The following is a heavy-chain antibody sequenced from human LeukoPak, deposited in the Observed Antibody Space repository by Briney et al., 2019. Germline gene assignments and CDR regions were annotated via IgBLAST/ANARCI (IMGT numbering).Heavy chain of an antibody. V-gene: IGHV1-46*01. Sequence: GASVKVSCKASGYTFTSYYMHWVRQAPGQGLEWMGIISPSDGNTNYAQKFQGRVTVTGDTSTSTVYLELSSLRFEDTAVYYCARDGAYSSSSRHLDYWGLGTLVTVSS. D-gene: IGHD6-6*01. CDR3: ARDGAYSSSSRHLDY. CDR2: ISPSDGNT. J-gene: IGHJ4*02. CDR1: GYTFTSYY.